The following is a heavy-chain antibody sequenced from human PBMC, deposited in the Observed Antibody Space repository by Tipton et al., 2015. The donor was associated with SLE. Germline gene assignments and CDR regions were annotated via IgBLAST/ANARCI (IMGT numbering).Heavy chain of an antibody. Sequence: SLRLSCAASGFTFGAYGMHWVRQAPGKGLEWMAIVSNDGSKDAYADSVKGRFTISRDNSKNTLYLQMNSLRADDTAVYYCAKDQAITGTNWFDPWGQGTLVTASS. J-gene: IGHJ5*02. CDR3: AKDQAITGTNWFDP. CDR1: GFTFGAYG. V-gene: IGHV3-30*18. CDR2: VSNDGSKD. D-gene: IGHD1/OR15-1a*01.